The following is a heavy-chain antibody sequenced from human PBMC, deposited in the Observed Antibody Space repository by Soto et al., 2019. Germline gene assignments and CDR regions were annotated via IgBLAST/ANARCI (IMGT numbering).Heavy chain of an antibody. D-gene: IGHD1-26*01. CDR1: GGTFSSYS. Sequence: QVQLVQSGAEVKKPGSSVKVSCKASGGTFSSYSINWVRQATGQGLEWMGEIIPIFGTANYAQKFQGRVKITADESTSTAYMELISLRSEDTAVYYCARDGGRHSGGIDYWGQGTLVTVSS. CDR2: IIPIFGTA. V-gene: IGHV1-69*01. CDR3: ARDGGRHSGGIDY. J-gene: IGHJ4*02.